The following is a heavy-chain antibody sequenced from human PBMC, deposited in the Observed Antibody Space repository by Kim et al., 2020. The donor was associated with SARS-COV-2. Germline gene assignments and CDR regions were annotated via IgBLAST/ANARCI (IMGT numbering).Heavy chain of an antibody. D-gene: IGHD4-4*01. CDR1: GFTVSSNY. CDR3: ARDLRYSTVTTGTQTYYYYGMDV. J-gene: IGHJ6*02. CDR2: IYSGGST. Sequence: GGSLRLSCAASGFTVSSNYMSWVRQAPGKGLEWVSVIYSGGSTYYADSVKGRFTISRDNSKNTLYLQMNSLRAEDTAVYYCARDLRYSTVTTGTQTYYYYGMDVWGQGTTVTVSS. V-gene: IGHV3-66*01.